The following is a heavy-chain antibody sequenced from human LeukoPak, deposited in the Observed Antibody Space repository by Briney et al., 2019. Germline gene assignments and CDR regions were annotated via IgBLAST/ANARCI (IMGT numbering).Heavy chain of an antibody. CDR2: IYSADSGA. V-gene: IGHV5-51*01. Sequence: GESLKISCKASGFRIASYWIGWVRQMSGGGLEWMGIIYSADSGARYSPSFEGQVTVSADTSVNTAYMEWSSLKASGTAVYYCARRATRDGYNFDYYDYWGQGTLVSVSS. J-gene: IGHJ4*02. CDR1: GFRIASYW. D-gene: IGHD5-24*01. CDR3: ARRATRDGYNFDYYDY.